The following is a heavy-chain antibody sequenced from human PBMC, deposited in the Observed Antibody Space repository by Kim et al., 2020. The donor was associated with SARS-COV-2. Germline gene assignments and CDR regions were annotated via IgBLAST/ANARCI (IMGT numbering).Heavy chain of an antibody. Sequence: SVKGRFTISRDDSKNTAYLQMNSLKTEDTAVYYCTTGIVGATKLHYMDVWGKGTTVTVSS. V-gene: IGHV3-73*01. D-gene: IGHD1-26*01. CDR3: TTGIVGATKLHYMDV. J-gene: IGHJ6*03.